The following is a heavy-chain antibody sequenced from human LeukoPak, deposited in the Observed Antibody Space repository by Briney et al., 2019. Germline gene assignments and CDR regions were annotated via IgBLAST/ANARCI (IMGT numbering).Heavy chain of an antibody. Sequence: GASVKVSCKVSGYTLTELSMHWVRQAPGKGLEWMGGFDPEDGETIYAQKFQGGVTMTEDTSTDTAYMELSSLRSEDTAVYYCATWAGDTYYYDSSGYILYWGQGTLVTVSS. V-gene: IGHV1-24*01. CDR1: GYTLTELS. CDR3: ATWAGDTYYYDSSGYILY. CDR2: FDPEDGET. J-gene: IGHJ4*02. D-gene: IGHD3-22*01.